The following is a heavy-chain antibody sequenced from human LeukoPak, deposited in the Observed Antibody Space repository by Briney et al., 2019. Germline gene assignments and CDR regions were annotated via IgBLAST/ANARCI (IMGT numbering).Heavy chain of an antibody. D-gene: IGHD6-13*01. CDR2: IIPNSGGT. CDR3: ARGSQQLVTNYFDY. Sequence: ASVKVSCNASGYTFTGYYMHWVRQAPGQGLEWMGWIIPNSGGTNYAQKFQGRVTMTRDTSISTAYMELSRLRSDDTAVYYCARGSQQLVTNYFDYWGQGTLVTVSS. CDR1: GYTFTGYY. J-gene: IGHJ4*02. V-gene: IGHV1-2*02.